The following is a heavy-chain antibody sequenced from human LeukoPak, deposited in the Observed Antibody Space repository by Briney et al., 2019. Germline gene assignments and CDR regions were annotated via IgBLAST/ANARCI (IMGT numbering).Heavy chain of an antibody. D-gene: IGHD6-19*01. J-gene: IGHJ4*02. CDR2: MNPNSGNT. CDR3: ARGYSSGWYYFDY. Sequence: GASVKVSCKVSGYTFTSYDINWVRQATGQGLEWMGWMNPNSGNTNYAQKLQGRVTMTTDTSTSTAYMELRSLRSDDTAVYYCARGYSSGWYYFDYWGQGTLVTVSS. CDR1: GYTFTSYD. V-gene: IGHV1-18*01.